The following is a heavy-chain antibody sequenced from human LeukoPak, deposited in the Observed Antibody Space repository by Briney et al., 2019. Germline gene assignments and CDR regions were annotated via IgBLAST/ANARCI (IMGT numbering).Heavy chain of an antibody. CDR3: AREHPYYYDSSGTALMAEIKYYFDS. J-gene: IGHJ4*02. Sequence: GGSLRLSCAASGFTFSSYWMHWVRQAPGKGLVWVSRINSDGSSTRYADSMKGRFTISRDNAKNTLYLQMNSLRAEDTGVYYCAREHPYYYDSSGTALMAEIKYYFDSWGQGTLVTVSS. CDR2: INSDGSST. D-gene: IGHD3-22*01. CDR1: GFTFSSYW. V-gene: IGHV3-74*01.